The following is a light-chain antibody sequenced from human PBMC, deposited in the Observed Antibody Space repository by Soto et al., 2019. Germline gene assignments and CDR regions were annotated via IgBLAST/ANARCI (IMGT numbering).Light chain of an antibody. V-gene: IGKV1-5*01. CDR2: DAS. J-gene: IGKJ1*01. Sequence: DIQMTQSPSTLSASLGDRVTITCRASQSINNWLAWYQQKPGKPPKLLIYDASSLESGVPSRFSGSGSGTEFTLTISSLQPDDLATYYCQQYNLYWTFGQGTKVDI. CDR3: QQYNLYWT. CDR1: QSINNW.